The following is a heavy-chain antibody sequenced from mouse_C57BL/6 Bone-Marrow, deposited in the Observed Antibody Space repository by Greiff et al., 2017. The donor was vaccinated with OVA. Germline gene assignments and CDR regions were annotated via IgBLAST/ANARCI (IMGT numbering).Heavy chain of an antibody. Sequence: QVQLQQPGAELVKPGASVKMSCKASGYTFTSYWMHWVKQRPGQGLEWIGEIDPSDSYTNYNQKFKGKSTLTVDKSSSTAYMQLSSLTSEDSAVYYCARSGYYYGSPWYFDVWGTGTTVTVSS. V-gene: IGHV1-69*01. J-gene: IGHJ1*03. CDR1: GYTFTSYW. D-gene: IGHD1-1*01. CDR3: ARSGYYYGSPWYFDV. CDR2: IDPSDSYT.